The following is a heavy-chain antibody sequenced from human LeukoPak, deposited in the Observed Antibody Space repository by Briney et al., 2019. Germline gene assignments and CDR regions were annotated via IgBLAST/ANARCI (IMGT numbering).Heavy chain of an antibody. J-gene: IGHJ5*02. CDR3: ARDENGYVWGSFRA. CDR2: IYYSGST. Sequence: SETLSLTCTVSGCSVSSYYWSWIRQPPGKGLEWIGYIYYSGSTNYNPSLKSRVTISVDSSKNQFSLKLSSVTAADTSVYYCARDENGYVWGSFRAWGQGTLVTVS. CDR1: GCSVSSYY. D-gene: IGHD3-16*02. V-gene: IGHV4-59*02.